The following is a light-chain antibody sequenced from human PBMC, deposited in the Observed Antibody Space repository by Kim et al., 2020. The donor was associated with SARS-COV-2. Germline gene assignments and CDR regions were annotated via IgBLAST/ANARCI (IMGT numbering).Light chain of an antibody. V-gene: IGLV4-69*01. CDR2: LNGDGSH. CDR1: RGPSSYA. CDR3: QTWGTGIPV. J-gene: IGLJ3*02. Sequence: ASVKLTCALCRGPSSYAIAWHQQQPEKGPRYLMKLNGDGSHSKGDGIPDRFSGSSSGAERYLTISSLQSEDEADYYCQTWGTGIPVFGGGTQLTVL.